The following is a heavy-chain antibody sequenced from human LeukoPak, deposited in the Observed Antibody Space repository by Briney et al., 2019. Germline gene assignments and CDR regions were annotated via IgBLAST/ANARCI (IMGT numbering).Heavy chain of an antibody. J-gene: IGHJ3*02. D-gene: IGHD3-3*01. V-gene: IGHV3-23*01. CDR3: ARAKAYYDFWSGYSTDAFDI. CDR1: GFTFSNYA. CDR2: MSGSGGST. Sequence: PGGSLRLSCAASGFTFSNYAMSWVRQAPGKGLEWVSGMSGSGGSTYYADSVKGRFTISRDNSKNTLYLQMNSLRAEDTAVYYCARAKAYYDFWSGYSTDAFDIWGQGTMVTVSS.